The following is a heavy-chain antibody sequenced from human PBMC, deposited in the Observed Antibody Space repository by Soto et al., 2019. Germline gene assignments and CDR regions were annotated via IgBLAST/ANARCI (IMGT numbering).Heavy chain of an antibody. CDR1: GFTFSSYA. J-gene: IGHJ4*02. CDR3: ARDLDPPYVPFDY. D-gene: IGHD1-1*01. V-gene: IGHV3-30-3*01. CDR2: ISYDGSNK. Sequence: PGGSLRLSCAASGFTFSSYAMHWVRQAPGKGLEWVAVISYDGSNKYYADSVKGRFTISRDNSKNTLYLQMNSLRAEDTAVYYCARDLDPPYVPFDYWGQGTLGTVSS.